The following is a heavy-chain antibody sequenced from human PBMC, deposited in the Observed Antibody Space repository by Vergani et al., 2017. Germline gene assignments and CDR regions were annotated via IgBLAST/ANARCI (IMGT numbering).Heavy chain of an antibody. CDR2: ISNDGRHT. Sequence: QVQLVQSGAEVKKPGASLKVPCKASGYTFTDYKMHWVRQAPGKGLEWVALISNDGRHTYYADSVRGRFSITRVNSKNTLYLQMNSLRTEDTANYYCRGEMDVWGKGTTVTVSS. J-gene: IGHJ6*04. CDR3: RGEMDV. V-gene: IGHV3-30*04. CDR1: GYTFTDYK.